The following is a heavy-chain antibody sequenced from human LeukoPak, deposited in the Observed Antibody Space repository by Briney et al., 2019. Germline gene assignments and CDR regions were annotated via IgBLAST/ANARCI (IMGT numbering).Heavy chain of an antibody. CDR3: VKVGVPAAMNFYYGMDV. CDR1: GFTFSSYA. Sequence: GGSLRLSCSASGFTFSSYAMHWVRQAPGKGLEYVSAISNNGGNTHYADSAKGRFTISRDNSKNTLYLQMSSLRPEDTAVYYCVKVGVPAAMNFYYGMDVWGKGTTVTVSS. J-gene: IGHJ6*04. CDR2: ISNNGGNT. V-gene: IGHV3-64D*06. D-gene: IGHD2-2*01.